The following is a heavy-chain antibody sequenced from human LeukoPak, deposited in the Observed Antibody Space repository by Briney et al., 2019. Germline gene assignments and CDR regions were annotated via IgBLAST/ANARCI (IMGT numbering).Heavy chain of an antibody. Sequence: GGSLRLSCAASGFTFSDHYMGWVRQAPGKGLEWVGRTRNKANSYTTEYAASVKGRFTISRDDSKNSLYLQMNSLKTEDTAVYYCARVDSSGCYDYWGQGTLVTVSS. D-gene: IGHD6-19*01. CDR2: TRNKANSYTT. V-gene: IGHV3-72*01. J-gene: IGHJ4*02. CDR3: ARVDSSGCYDY. CDR1: GFTFSDHY.